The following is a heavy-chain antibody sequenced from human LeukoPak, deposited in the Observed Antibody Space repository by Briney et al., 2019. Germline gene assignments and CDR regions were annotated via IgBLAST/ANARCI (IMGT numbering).Heavy chain of an antibody. J-gene: IGHJ6*03. Sequence: PSETLSLTCTVSGGSISSSSYYWGWIRQPPGKGLEWIGSIYYSGSTYYNPSLKSRVTISVDTSKNQFSLKLSSVTAADTAVYYCARGVSSSPGTKTYYYYYYYMDVWGKGTTVTVSS. D-gene: IGHD6-13*01. CDR1: GGSISSSSYY. V-gene: IGHV4-39*01. CDR2: IYYSGST. CDR3: ARGVSSSPGTKTYYYYYYYMDV.